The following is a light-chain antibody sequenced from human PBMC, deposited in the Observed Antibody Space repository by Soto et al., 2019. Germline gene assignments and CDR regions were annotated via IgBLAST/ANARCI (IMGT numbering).Light chain of an antibody. CDR3: QSYDGSRSVVV. V-gene: IGLV1-40*01. J-gene: IGLJ2*01. CDR2: ANN. Sequence: QSVLAQPPSVAGAPGQRVTISCTGSSSNIGAGNDAHWYQQLPGTTPRLLIYANNRRPSGVPDRFSGSRSGTSASLAITGLQTEDEADYYCQSYDGSRSVVVFGGGTKLTVL. CDR1: SSNIGAGND.